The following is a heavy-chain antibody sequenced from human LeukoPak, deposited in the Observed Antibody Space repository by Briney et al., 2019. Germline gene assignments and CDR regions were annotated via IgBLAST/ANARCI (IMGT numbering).Heavy chain of an antibody. CDR2: IYYSGST. CDR3: ARVITMVRGVHWFDP. D-gene: IGHD3-10*01. J-gene: IGHJ5*02. CDR1: GGSISSYY. V-gene: IGHV4-59*01. Sequence: SETLSLTCTVSGGSISSYYWGWIRQPPGKGLEWIGYIYYSGSTNYNPSLKSRVTISVDTSKNQFSLKLSSVTAADTAVYYCARVITMVRGVHWFDPWGQGTLVTVSS.